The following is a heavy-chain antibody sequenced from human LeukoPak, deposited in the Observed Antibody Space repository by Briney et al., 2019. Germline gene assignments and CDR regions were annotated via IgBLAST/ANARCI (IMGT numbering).Heavy chain of an antibody. CDR1: GGSISSYY. CDR3: ARGVYIAAAQYGY. V-gene: IGHV4-59*01. D-gene: IGHD6-13*01. Sequence: SETLSLTCTVSGGSISSYYWSWIRQPPGKGLEWIGYIYYSGTTNYNPSLKSRVTISVDTSKNQFSLKLSSVPAADTAVYYCARGVYIAAAQYGYWGQGTLVTVSS. J-gene: IGHJ4*02. CDR2: IYYSGTT.